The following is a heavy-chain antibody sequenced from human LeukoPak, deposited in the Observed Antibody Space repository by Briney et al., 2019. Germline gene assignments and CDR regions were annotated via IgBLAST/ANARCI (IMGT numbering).Heavy chain of an antibody. Sequence: GGSLRLSCAAPGFTFYTYAMNWVRQAPGKGLEWVSAISGSGESTYYGDSVEGRFTISRDNSQNTLYLQMNSLRAEDTAVYYCAKSSGTSGSSDAFDIWGQGTKVTVSS. D-gene: IGHD3-10*01. V-gene: IGHV3-23*01. CDR1: GFTFYTYA. J-gene: IGHJ3*02. CDR2: ISGSGEST. CDR3: AKSSGTSGSSDAFDI.